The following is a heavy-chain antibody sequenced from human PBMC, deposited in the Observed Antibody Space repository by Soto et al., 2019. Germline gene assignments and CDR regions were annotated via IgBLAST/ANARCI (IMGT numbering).Heavy chain of an antibody. Sequence: EAQLLESGGGLAHQGGSLTLSCAASGVTFSSDAMTWVRQAPGKGLEWLSTISNSGGTTHYADSVKGRFTVSRDNFKSTLYLLMNSPRAEDTAVYYCAKLRRGTTCTEGFDPWGQGTLVTVSS. CDR2: ISNSGGTT. CDR1: GVTFSSDA. D-gene: IGHD1-7*01. J-gene: IGHJ5*02. CDR3: AKLRRGTTCTEGFDP. V-gene: IGHV3-23*01.